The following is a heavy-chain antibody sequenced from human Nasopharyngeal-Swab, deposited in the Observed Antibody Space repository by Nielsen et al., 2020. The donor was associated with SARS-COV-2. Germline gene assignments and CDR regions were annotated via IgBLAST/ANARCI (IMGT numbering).Heavy chain of an antibody. CDR2: INQDGSEK. D-gene: IGHD6-19*01. CDR1: GFTFSSFW. Sequence: GESLKISCAASGFTFSSFWMSWVRQAPGKGLEWVANINQDGSEKYYVDSVKGRFTISRDNAKNSLYLQINSLRAEDTAVYYCARKFSSGWPFDYWGQGTLLTVSS. J-gene: IGHJ4*02. CDR3: ARKFSSGWPFDY. V-gene: IGHV3-7*01.